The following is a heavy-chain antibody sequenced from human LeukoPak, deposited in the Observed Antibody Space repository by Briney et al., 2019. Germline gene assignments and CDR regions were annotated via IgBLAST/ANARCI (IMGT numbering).Heavy chain of an antibody. V-gene: IGHV4-59*08. CDR2: VYHSGSA. CDR1: GGSISSDY. CDR3: ARHGGFYFDS. Sequence: SETLSLTCTVSGGSISSDYWSWIRQSPGMGLEWIGQVYHSGSANYNPSLRSRATISIDTSKKQFSLKLNSVTATDTAVYYCARHGGFYFDSWGQGTLVTVSS. J-gene: IGHJ4*02. D-gene: IGHD3-16*01.